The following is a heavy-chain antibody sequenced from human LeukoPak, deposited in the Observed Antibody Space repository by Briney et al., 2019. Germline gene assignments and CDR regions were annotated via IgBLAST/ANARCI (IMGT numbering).Heavy chain of an antibody. Sequence: GGSLRLSCAASGFTFSSYAMHWVRQAPGKGLEWVAVISYDGSNKYYADSVKGRFTISRDNSKNTLYLQMNSLRAEDTAVYYCARDVTTYYDFWSGESDYWGQGTLVTVSS. J-gene: IGHJ4*02. CDR2: ISYDGSNK. CDR1: GFTFSSYA. D-gene: IGHD3-3*01. CDR3: ARDVTTYYDFWSGESDY. V-gene: IGHV3-30-3*01.